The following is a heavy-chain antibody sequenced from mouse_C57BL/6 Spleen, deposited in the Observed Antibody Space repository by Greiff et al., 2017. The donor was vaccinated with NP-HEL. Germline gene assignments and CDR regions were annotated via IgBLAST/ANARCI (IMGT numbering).Heavy chain of an antibody. Sequence: VQLQQSGPELVKPGASVKIPCKASGYTFTDYNMDWVKQSHGKSLEWIGDINPNNGGTIYNQKFKGKATLTVDKSSSTAYIELRSLTSEDTAVYYCAREYYGSSLYWYFDVWGTGTTVTVSS. CDR1: GYTFTDYN. CDR3: AREYYGSSLYWYFDV. D-gene: IGHD1-1*01. CDR2: INPNNGGT. V-gene: IGHV1-18*01. J-gene: IGHJ1*03.